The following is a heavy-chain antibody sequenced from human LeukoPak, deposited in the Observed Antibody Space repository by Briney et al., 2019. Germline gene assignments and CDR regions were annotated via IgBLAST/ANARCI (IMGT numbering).Heavy chain of an antibody. CDR2: IIPIFGTA. CDR1: GGTFSSYA. Sequence: SVKVSCKASGGTFSSYAISWVRQAPGQGLEWMGGIIPIFGTANYAQKFQGRVTITADESTSTAYMELSSLRSEDTAVYYCASRDGYNYNAFDIWGQGTMVTASS. CDR3: ASRDGYNYNAFDI. J-gene: IGHJ3*02. V-gene: IGHV1-69*13. D-gene: IGHD5-24*01.